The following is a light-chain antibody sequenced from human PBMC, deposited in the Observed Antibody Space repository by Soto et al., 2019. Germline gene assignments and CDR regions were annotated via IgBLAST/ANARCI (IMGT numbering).Light chain of an antibody. CDR1: QSISSW. V-gene: IGKV1-5*03. J-gene: IGKJ4*01. CDR3: EDYSSSSGLT. CDR2: QAS. Sequence: DIQMTQSPSTLSASVGDRVTITCRASQSISSWLAWYQQKPGKAPKLLIFQASSLKSGVPSRFSGSGSATEYTLTISSLQPDEFATYNGEDYSSSSGLTFGGGTKVEIK.